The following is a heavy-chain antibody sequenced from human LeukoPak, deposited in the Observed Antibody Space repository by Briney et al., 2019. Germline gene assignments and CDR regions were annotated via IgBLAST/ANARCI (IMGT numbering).Heavy chain of an antibody. J-gene: IGHJ4*02. CDR2: INHSGST. Sequence: PSETLSLTRAVYGGSFSGYYWSWIRQPPGKGLEWIGEINHSGSTNYNPSLKSRVTISVDTSKNQFSLKLSSVTAADTAVYYCARGPGGYDYVWGSYRYTYYFDYWGQGTLVTVSS. CDR1: GGSFSGYY. V-gene: IGHV4-34*01. D-gene: IGHD3-16*02. CDR3: ARGPGGYDYVWGSYRYTYYFDY.